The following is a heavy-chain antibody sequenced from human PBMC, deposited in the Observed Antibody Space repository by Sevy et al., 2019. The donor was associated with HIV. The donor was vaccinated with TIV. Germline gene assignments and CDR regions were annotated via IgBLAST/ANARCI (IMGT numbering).Heavy chain of an antibody. J-gene: IGHJ4*02. CDR3: ARGWCRSASCYYDY. CDR2: IYPSGIT. V-gene: IGHV4-4*07. Sequence: SETLSLTCTVSGGSISSYYWSWNRQPAGKGLEWIGRIYPSGITNYNPSLKSRVTMSVDTSKNQFSLNLSSVTAADTAVYYCARGWCRSASCYYDYWGQGTLVTVSS. CDR1: GGSISSYY. D-gene: IGHD2-2*01.